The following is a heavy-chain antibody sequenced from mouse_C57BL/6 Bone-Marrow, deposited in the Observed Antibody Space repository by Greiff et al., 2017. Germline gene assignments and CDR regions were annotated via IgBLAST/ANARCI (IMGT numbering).Heavy chain of an antibody. D-gene: IGHD1-1*01. CDR1: GYTFTSYG. J-gene: IGHJ4*01. CDR2: IYPRSGNT. CDR3: ARSPYYYGSSYHAMDY. Sequence: VMLVESGAELARPGASVKLSCKASGYTFTSYGISWVKQRTGQGLEWIGEIYPRSGNTYYNEKFKGKATLTADKSSSTAYMELRSLTSEDSAVYFCARSPYYYGSSYHAMDYWGQGTSVTVSS. V-gene: IGHV1-81*01.